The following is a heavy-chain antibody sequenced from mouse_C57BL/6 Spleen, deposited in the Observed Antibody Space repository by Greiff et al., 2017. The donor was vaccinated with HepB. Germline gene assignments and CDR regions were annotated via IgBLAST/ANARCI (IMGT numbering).Heavy chain of an antibody. CDR2: ISSGGDYI. CDR1: GFTFSSYA. D-gene: IGHD1-1*01. V-gene: IGHV5-9-1*02. Sequence: EVKVVESGEGLVKPGGSLKLSCAASGFTFSSYAMSWVRQTPEKRLEWVAYISSGGDYIYYADTVKGRFTISRDNARNTLYLQMSSLKSEDTAMYYCTREPNYYGSSYFDYWGQGTTLTVSS. CDR3: TREPNYYGSSYFDY. J-gene: IGHJ2*01.